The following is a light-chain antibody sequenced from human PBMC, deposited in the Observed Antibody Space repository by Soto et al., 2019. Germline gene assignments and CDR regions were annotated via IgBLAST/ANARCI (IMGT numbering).Light chain of an antibody. Sequence: QSVLTQPAYVSGSPGQSISISWAGASSDVGGYNYVSWYQQLPGKAPQLVIYDVTHRPSGVSDRFSGSRSGNTASLTISGLQAEDEADYYCTSFTSGSTPYVLGTGTKVTVL. CDR1: SSDVGGYNY. CDR2: DVT. CDR3: TSFTSGSTPYV. J-gene: IGLJ1*01. V-gene: IGLV2-14*03.